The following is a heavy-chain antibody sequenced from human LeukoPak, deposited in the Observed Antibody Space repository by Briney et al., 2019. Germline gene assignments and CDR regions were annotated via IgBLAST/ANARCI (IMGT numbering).Heavy chain of an antibody. D-gene: IGHD3-22*01. CDR3: ARVLHKRNYDSTTYYGY. V-gene: IGHV3-48*01. CDR1: GFTFSSYS. CDR2: ISSSSGTI. J-gene: IGHJ4*02. Sequence: GGSLRLSCAASGFTFSSYSMNWVRQAPGKGLEWVSYISSSSGTIYYADSVKGRFTISRDNAKNSLYLQMNSLRAEDTAVYYCARVLHKRNYDSTTYYGYWGQGTLVTVSS.